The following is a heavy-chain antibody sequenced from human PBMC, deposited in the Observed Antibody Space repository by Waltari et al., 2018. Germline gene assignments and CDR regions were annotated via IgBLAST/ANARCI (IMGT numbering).Heavy chain of an antibody. CDR2: IKQDGSEN. CDR3: ARPYASGWYINFDY. Sequence: EVQLVESGGGLVQPGGSLRLSCAASGFTFSSSWRSWVRQAPGKGREWVANIKQDGSENYYVDSVKGRFTFSRDNAKNSLYLQMNSLRAEDTAVYYCARPYASGWYINFDYWGQGTLVTVSS. CDR1: GFTFSSSW. V-gene: IGHV3-7*01. J-gene: IGHJ4*02. D-gene: IGHD6-19*01.